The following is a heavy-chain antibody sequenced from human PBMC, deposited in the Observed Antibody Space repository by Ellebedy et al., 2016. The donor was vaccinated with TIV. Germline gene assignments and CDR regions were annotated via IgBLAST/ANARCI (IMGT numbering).Heavy chain of an antibody. D-gene: IGHD3-9*01. CDR2: MSGSTITT. J-gene: IGHJ3*02. V-gene: IGHV3-48*04. Sequence: GESLKISCAASGFSFSSYSMNWVRQAPGKGLEWVSYMSGSTITTYYADSVKGRFTISRDNAQNSLFLQMNSLRAEDTAVYYCANDMAWGNERVIDAFDIWGQGTMVTVPS. CDR1: GFSFSSYS. CDR3: ANDMAWGNERVIDAFDI.